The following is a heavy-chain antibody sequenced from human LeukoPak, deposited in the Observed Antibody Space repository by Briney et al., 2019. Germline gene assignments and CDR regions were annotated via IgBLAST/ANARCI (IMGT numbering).Heavy chain of an antibody. CDR2: IYYYGST. V-gene: IGHV4-59*08. D-gene: IGHD4-17*01. Sequence: SETLSLTCTVSAGSIRSYFWSWIRQPPGRGLEWIGYIYYYGSTNYNPSLKSRHTISVDTSKKQFSLKLGSVTAADTAVYYCATYDATVTKGFDIWGQGTMVTVSS. CDR3: ATYDATVTKGFDI. J-gene: IGHJ3*02. CDR1: AGSIRSYF.